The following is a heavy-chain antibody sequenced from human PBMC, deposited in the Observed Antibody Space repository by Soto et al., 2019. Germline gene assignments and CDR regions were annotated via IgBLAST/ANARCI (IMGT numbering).Heavy chain of an antibody. J-gene: IGHJ4*02. CDR2: IYYSGST. CDR1: GGSISSYY. CDR3: ASRYGPSEFDH. V-gene: IGHV4-59*08. D-gene: IGHD3-9*01. Sequence: PSETLSLTCTVSGGSISSYYWSWIRQPPGKGLEWIGYIYYSGSTNYNPSLKSRVTISVDTSKNQFSLRLTSVTAADTAVYYCASRYGPSEFDHWGQGSLVTVSS.